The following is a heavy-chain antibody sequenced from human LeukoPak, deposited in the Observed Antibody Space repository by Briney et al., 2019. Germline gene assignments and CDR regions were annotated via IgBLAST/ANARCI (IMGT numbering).Heavy chain of an antibody. D-gene: IGHD5-18*01. CDR2: VSDHNGNT. J-gene: IGHJ4*02. CDR3: ARSPLYSYGLIDY. CDR1: GSTFISYG. V-gene: IGHV1-18*01. Sequence: ASVKVSCKASGSTFISYGITWVRQAPGQGLEWMGWVSDHNGNTNYVQKFQGRVTMTTDTSTSTAYMELRSLRSDDTAVYYCARSPLYSYGLIDYWGQGTLVTVSS.